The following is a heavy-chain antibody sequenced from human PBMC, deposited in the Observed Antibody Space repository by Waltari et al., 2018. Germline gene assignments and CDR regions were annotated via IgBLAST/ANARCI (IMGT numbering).Heavy chain of an antibody. J-gene: IGHJ3*02. CDR2: IYYSGRT. V-gene: IGHV4-59*11. D-gene: IGHD3-9*01. Sequence: QVQLQESCPGLWKPSETLSLTCTGSGGSISSHYWSWIRQPPGKGLEWFGYIYYSGRTNNNPARKSRVTISVDTSKNQFSLKLSSVTAADTAVYYCARALPNYDILTCDAFDIWGQGTMVTVSS. CDR3: ARALPNYDILTCDAFDI. CDR1: GGSISSHY.